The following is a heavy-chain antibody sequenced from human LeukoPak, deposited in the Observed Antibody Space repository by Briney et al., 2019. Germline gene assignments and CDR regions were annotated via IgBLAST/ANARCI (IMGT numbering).Heavy chain of an antibody. CDR3: ARDSADLGYCSGGSCYLFDY. CDR1: GYTFTGYY. D-gene: IGHD2-15*01. CDR2: INPNSGGT. Sequence: ASVKVSCKASGYTFTGYYMHWVRQAPGQGLEWMGWINPNSGGTNYAQKFQGRVTMTRDTSISTAYMELSRLRSDDTAVYYCARDSADLGYCSGGSCYLFDYWGQGTLVTVSS. J-gene: IGHJ4*02. V-gene: IGHV1-2*02.